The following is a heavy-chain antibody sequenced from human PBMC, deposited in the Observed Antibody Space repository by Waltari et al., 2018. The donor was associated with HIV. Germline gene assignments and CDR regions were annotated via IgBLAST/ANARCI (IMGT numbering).Heavy chain of an antibody. J-gene: IGHJ1*01. Sequence: EVQLVESGGGLVQPGGSLRLSCAASGFTVSSNYMSWVRQAPGKGLEWFSVIYSGGSTYYADSVKGRFTISRDNSKNTLYLQMNSLRAEDTAVYYCARDRGGSSFQHWGQGTLVTVSS. CDR2: IYSGGST. CDR3: ARDRGGSSFQH. CDR1: GFTVSSNY. D-gene: IGHD1-26*01. V-gene: IGHV3-66*02.